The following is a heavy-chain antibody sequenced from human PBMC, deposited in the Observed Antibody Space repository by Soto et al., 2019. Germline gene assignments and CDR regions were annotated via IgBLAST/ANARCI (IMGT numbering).Heavy chain of an antibody. J-gene: IGHJ4*02. D-gene: IGHD2-15*01. Sequence: QVQLQQWGAGLLRPSETLSLTCAVSGGSFNEYYWTWIRQAPGKGLEWIGEVTDSGRTNHNPSLKSRVDISVDTARNQFALRLTSVPAADTAVYYCATSGIFRGVFPPIDSWGQGTLVTVSA. CDR2: VTDSGRT. CDR1: GGSFNEYY. V-gene: IGHV4-34*01. CDR3: ATSGIFRGVFPPIDS.